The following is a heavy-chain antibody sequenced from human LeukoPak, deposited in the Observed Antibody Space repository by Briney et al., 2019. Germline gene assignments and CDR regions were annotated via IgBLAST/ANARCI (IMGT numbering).Heavy chain of an antibody. D-gene: IGHD5-18*01. CDR1: GFTFSSYG. Sequence: GGSLRLSCAASGFTFSSYGMDWVRQAPGKGLERVAVIWYDRSNEYYADSVKSRFTISRENSHNTLYLQMNSLRAEDTALYYCARDVGIRLWFRDYYGLDVWGQGTTVTVSS. CDR3: ARDVGIRLWFRDYYGLDV. CDR2: IWYDRSNE. J-gene: IGHJ6*02. V-gene: IGHV3-33*01.